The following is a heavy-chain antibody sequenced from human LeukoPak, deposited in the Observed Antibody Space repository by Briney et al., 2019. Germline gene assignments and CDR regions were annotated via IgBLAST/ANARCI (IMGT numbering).Heavy chain of an antibody. J-gene: IGHJ3*02. CDR3: ARGLRTIFGVGLTNFDAFDI. CDR1: GYSLTDCF. CDR2: INPNRGCT. V-gene: IGHV1-2*06. Sequence: ASLKVSCKDSGYSLTDCFMHWVGPAPARGREWMGRINPNRGCTNYARRLHARVTMNRGASISTAYMVLSRLRSDDTAVYYCARGLRTIFGVGLTNFDAFDIWGQGTMVTVSS. D-gene: IGHD3-3*01.